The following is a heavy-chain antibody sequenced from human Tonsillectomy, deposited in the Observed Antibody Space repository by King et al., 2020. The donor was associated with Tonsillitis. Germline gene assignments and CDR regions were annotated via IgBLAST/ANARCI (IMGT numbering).Heavy chain of an antibody. Sequence: VQLVESGGGVVQPGRSLRLSCAASGFTFSSYGMHWVRQAPGKGLERVAVIWYDGSNKYYADSVKGRFTISRDNSKNTLYLQMNSLRAEDTAVYYCARDRGEMATLDYWGQGTLVTVSS. CDR1: GFTFSSYG. CDR2: IWYDGSNK. V-gene: IGHV3-33*01. J-gene: IGHJ4*02. D-gene: IGHD5-24*01. CDR3: ARDRGEMATLDY.